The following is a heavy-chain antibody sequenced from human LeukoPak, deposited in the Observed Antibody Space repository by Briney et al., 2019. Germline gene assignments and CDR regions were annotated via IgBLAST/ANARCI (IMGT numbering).Heavy chain of an antibody. J-gene: IGHJ4*02. Sequence: PSETLSLTCTVSGGSISGYYWSWIRQPPGKGLEWIGYIHYIGSTYYNPSLKSRVTISVDTSKNHFSLKLSSVNAADTAVYYCARRGGGGSIDYWGQGALVTVSS. CDR3: ARRGGGGSIDY. CDR1: GGSISGYY. D-gene: IGHD3-10*01. V-gene: IGHV4-59*08. CDR2: IHYIGST.